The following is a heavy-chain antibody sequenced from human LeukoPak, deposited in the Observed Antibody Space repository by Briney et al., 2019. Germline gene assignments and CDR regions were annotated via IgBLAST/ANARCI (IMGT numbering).Heavy chain of an antibody. V-gene: IGHV3-23*01. J-gene: IGHJ4*02. CDR1: AFTFATYA. Sequence: GGSLRLSCAASAFTFATYAMSWVRQAPGKGLEWVSSISGSGGSTHYADSVRGRFTISRDNSKSTLYLQMNSLRAEDTAIYYCAKMPSYYYDSSGYAFHFDYWGQGTLVTVSS. D-gene: IGHD3-22*01. CDR3: AKMPSYYYDSSGYAFHFDY. CDR2: ISGSGGST.